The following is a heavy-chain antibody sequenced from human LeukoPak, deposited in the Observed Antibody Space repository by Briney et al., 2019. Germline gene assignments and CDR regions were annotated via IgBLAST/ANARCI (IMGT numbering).Heavy chain of an antibody. V-gene: IGHV3-21*01. CDR1: GFTFTSYS. CDR3: ARDCYGDYGSDS. Sequence: PGGSLRLSCAASGFTFTSYSMNWVRQAPGKGLEWVSSITSSGSSIYYADSVKGRFTISRDNAENSLYLQMNSLRAEDTAVYYCARDCYGDYGSDSWGQGTLVTVSS. J-gene: IGHJ4*02. D-gene: IGHD4-17*01. CDR2: ITSSGSSI.